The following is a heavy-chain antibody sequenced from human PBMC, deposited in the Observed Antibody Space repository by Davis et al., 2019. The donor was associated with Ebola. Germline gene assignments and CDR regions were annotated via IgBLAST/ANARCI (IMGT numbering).Heavy chain of an antibody. J-gene: IGHJ5*02. CDR3: ARTHVTTVRGVISFDP. V-gene: IGHV4-61*01. CDR1: GGSVSSGSFY. CDR2: IYHSGST. D-gene: IGHD3-10*01. Sequence: MPSETLSLTCTVSGGSVSSGSFYWTWIRQPPGKGLEWLGYIYHSGSTTYNPSLKSRVTISIDTSKNEFFLKLTSVTAADAAVYYCARTHVTTVRGVISFDPWGQGTLVTVSS.